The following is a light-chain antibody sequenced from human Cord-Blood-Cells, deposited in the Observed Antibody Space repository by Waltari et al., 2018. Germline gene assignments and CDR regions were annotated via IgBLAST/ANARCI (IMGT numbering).Light chain of an antibody. CDR2: WAS. Sequence: DIVMTQSPDSLAVSLGERATINCKSSQSVLYSSNNKNYLAWYQQKPGQPPKLLIYWASTRESGVPARFSGSGSGTDFTLTISSLQAEEVAVYYCQQYYSTPPTFGQGTKVEIK. CDR1: QSVLYSSNNKNY. V-gene: IGKV4-1*01. J-gene: IGKJ1*01. CDR3: QQYYSTPPT.